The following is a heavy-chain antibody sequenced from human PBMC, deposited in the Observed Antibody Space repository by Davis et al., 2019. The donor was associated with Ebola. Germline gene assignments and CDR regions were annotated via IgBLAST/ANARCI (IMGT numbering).Heavy chain of an antibody. CDR3: AKYARYCSSTSCPLDY. V-gene: IGHV3-30*18. J-gene: IGHJ4*02. D-gene: IGHD2-2*01. CDR2: ISYDGSNK. Sequence: GGSLRLSCAASGFTFSSYGMHWVRQAPGKGLEWAAVISYDGSNKYYADSVKGRFTISRDNSKNTLYLQMNSLRAEDTAVYYCAKYARYCSSTSCPLDYWGQGTLVTVSS. CDR1: GFTFSSYG.